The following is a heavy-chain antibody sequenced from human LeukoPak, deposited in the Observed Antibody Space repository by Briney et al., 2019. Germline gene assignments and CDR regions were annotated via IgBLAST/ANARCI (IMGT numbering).Heavy chain of an antibody. V-gene: IGHV4-61*02. CDR3: ARKAAAGPYGY. CDR1: GGSISSGSYY. D-gene: IGHD6-13*01. J-gene: IGHJ4*02. CDR2: IYTSGST. Sequence: SETLSLTCTVSGGSISSGSYYWSWIRQPAGKGLEWIGRIYTSGSTNYNPSLKSRVTISVDTSKNQFSLKLSSVTAADTAVYYCARKAAAGPYGYWGQGTLVTVSS.